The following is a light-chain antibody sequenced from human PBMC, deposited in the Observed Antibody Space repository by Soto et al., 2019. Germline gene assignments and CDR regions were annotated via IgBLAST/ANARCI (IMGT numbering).Light chain of an antibody. Sequence: QSALTQPASVSGSPGQSITISCTGTSSDVGSYNLVSWYQQHPGKAPKLMIYEGSKRPSGVSNRFSGSKSGNTASLTISGLQAEDEADYYCSSYAGSSTPRFGGGTKVTVL. J-gene: IGLJ3*02. CDR3: SSYAGSSTPR. CDR1: SSDVGSYNL. CDR2: EGS. V-gene: IGLV2-23*01.